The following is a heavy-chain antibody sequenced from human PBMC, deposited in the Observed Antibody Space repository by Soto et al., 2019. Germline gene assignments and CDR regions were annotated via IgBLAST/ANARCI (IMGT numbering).Heavy chain of an antibody. V-gene: IGHV3-23*01. D-gene: IGHD4-17*01. CDR3: ANTDYGDYARRRQLDY. CDR1: GFTFSSYA. CDR2: ISGSGGST. J-gene: IGHJ4*02. Sequence: EVQLLESGGGLVQPGGSLRLSCAASGFTFSSYAMSWVRQAPGKGLEWVSAISGSGGSTYYADSVKGRFTISRDNSNNTPYMQMNSLRAEDTALYYCANTDYGDYARRRQLDYWGQGTLVTVSS.